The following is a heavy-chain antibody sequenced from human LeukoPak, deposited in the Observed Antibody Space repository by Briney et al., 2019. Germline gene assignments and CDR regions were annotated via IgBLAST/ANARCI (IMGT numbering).Heavy chain of an antibody. CDR1: GFTFSSYS. CDR3: ARERGYYYDSSGNFDY. V-gene: IGHV3-21*01. Sequence: PGGSLRLSCAASGFTFSSYSMNWVRQAPGKGLEWVSSISSSSSYIYYADSVKGRFTIYRDNAMNSLYLQMNSLRAEDTAVYYCARERGYYYDSSGNFDYWGQGTLVTVSS. D-gene: IGHD3-22*01. J-gene: IGHJ4*02. CDR2: ISSSSSYI.